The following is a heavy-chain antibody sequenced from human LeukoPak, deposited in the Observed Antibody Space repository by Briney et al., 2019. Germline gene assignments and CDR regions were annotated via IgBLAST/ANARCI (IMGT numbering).Heavy chain of an antibody. CDR2: MYYSGST. Sequence: SETLSLTCTVSGGSIRSDDSYWSWIRQPPGKGLEWIGYMYYSGSTYYNPSLKSRVTISEDTSKNQISLKLTSVTAADTAVYYCARDKWVEAGNTWQHHGMDVWGQGTTVTVSS. J-gene: IGHJ6*02. V-gene: IGHV4-30-4*01. D-gene: IGHD6-19*01. CDR3: ARDKWVEAGNTWQHHGMDV. CDR1: GGSIRSDDSY.